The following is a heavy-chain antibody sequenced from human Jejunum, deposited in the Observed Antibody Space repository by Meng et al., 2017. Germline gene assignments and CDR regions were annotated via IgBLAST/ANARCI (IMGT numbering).Heavy chain of an antibody. CDR1: GGTFSTYA. CDR3: ARYCGGGDCAVPEQNYYGLDG. D-gene: IGHD2-21*01. J-gene: IGHJ6*01. Sequence: SVKVSCKASGGTFSTYAISWVRQAPGQGLEWMGAIIPIFGTTTYAQQFQGRLTITADGFTTTSYMELSSLRSDDTAVYYCARYCGGGDCAVPEQNYYGLDGWGQGTMVTVSS. CDR2: IIPIFGTT. V-gene: IGHV1-69*13.